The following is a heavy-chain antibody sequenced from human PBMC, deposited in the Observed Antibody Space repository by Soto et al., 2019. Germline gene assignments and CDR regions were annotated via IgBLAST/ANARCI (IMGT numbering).Heavy chain of an antibody. J-gene: IGHJ4*02. CDR2: MYSSGNT. Sequence: QLQLQESGPGLVKPSETLSLTCSVSGGSISSSGYYWGWIRQPPGKGLEWIGSMYSSGNTYYNPSLKSRVTTSADMSKNHFSLKLSSVTAADTALYYCARHVDYGGNVYFDYWGQGTLVTVSS. D-gene: IGHD4-17*01. CDR3: ARHVDYGGNVYFDY. V-gene: IGHV4-39*01. CDR1: GGSISSSGYY.